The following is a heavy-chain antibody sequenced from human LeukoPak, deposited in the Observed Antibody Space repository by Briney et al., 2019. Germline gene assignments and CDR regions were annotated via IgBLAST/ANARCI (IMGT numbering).Heavy chain of an antibody. J-gene: IGHJ5*02. CDR2: IIPIFGTA. D-gene: IGHD6-13*01. V-gene: IGHV1-69*06. CDR3: ARANGYSSSWYFYWFDP. Sequence: SVKVSCKASGGTFSSYAISWVRQAPGQGLEWMGGIIPIFGTANYAQKFQGRVTITADKSTSTAYMGLSSLRSEDTAVYYCARANGYSSSWYFYWFDPWGQGTLVTVSS. CDR1: GGTFSSYA.